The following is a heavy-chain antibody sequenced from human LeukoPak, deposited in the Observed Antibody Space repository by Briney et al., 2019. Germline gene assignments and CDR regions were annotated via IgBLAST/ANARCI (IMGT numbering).Heavy chain of an antibody. J-gene: IGHJ4*02. D-gene: IGHD1-26*01. Sequence: GGSLRLSCAASGFTFRSYAMHWVRQAPGKGLEWVAVISYDGSNKSYADSVKGRFTISRDNSKNTLYLQMNSLRAEDTAVYYCARVRGSYCSDYWGQGTLVTVSS. V-gene: IGHV3-30-3*01. CDR1: GFTFRSYA. CDR2: ISYDGSNK. CDR3: ARVRGSYCSDY.